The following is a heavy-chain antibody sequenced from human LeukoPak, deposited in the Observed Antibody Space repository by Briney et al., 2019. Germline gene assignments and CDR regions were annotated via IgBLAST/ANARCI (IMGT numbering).Heavy chain of an antibody. V-gene: IGHV5-51*01. CDR3: AGQYQLLQSSYYFDY. J-gene: IGHJ4*02. CDR2: IYPGDSDT. Sequence: GSALKTSSKGSGCCFTSYWIGWGRLMPGKGLERMGIIYPGDSDTRYSPSFQGQVTISADKSINNAYLQWSSLKASDTAMYYCAGQYQLLQSSYYFDYWGRRTVVSVSS. D-gene: IGHD2-2*01. CDR1: GCCFTSYW.